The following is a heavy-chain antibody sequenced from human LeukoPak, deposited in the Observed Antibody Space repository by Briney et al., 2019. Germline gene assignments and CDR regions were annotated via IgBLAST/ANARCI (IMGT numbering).Heavy chain of an antibody. V-gene: IGHV3-21*01. CDR1: GFTFSSYS. J-gene: IGHJ4*02. Sequence: GGSLRLSCAASGFTFSSYSMNWVRQAPGKGLEWVSSISSSSSYIYYADSVKGRFTISRDNAKNSLYLQMNSLRAEDTAVYYCARDRYIMITFGGPFDYWGQGTLVTVSS. D-gene: IGHD3-16*01. CDR3: ARDRYIMITFGGPFDY. CDR2: ISSSSSYI.